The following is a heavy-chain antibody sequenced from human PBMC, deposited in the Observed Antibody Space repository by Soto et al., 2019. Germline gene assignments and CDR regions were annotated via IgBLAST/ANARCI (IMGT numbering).Heavy chain of an antibody. D-gene: IGHD2-15*01. CDR1: GGSVSSGNYY. V-gene: IGHV4-61*01. J-gene: IGHJ5*02. Sequence: SETLSLTCTVSGGSVSSGNYYWSWIRQPPGKGLEWIGFIYYTGSTSYNPSLKSRVTISMDTSKNQFSLKLTSVTAADTAVYYCATALYCSGGSCSFDPWGQGTLVTVSS. CDR2: IYYTGST. CDR3: ATALYCSGGSCSFDP.